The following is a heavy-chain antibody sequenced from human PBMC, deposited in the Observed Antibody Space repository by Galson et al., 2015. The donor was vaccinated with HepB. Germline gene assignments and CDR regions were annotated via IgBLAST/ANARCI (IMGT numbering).Heavy chain of an antibody. Sequence: SLRLSCAASEFAFGYYWMNWVRQAPGKGLEWVANVNQDGSETYYVDSVKGRFTISRDNAQNSLYLQMSSLRAEDTAVYYCARARQGDSASYFAFGPKHFYYYYMDVWGKGTTVTVSS. CDR3: ARARQGDSASYFAFGPKHFYYYYMDV. V-gene: IGHV3-7*03. CDR1: EFAFGYYW. J-gene: IGHJ6*03. CDR2: VNQDGSET. D-gene: IGHD6-13*01.